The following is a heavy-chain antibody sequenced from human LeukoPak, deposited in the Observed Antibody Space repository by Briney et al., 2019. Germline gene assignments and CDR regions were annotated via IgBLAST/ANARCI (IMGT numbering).Heavy chain of an antibody. J-gene: IGHJ4*02. CDR1: GGSISSYY. CDR3: ARARHCSSTSCYLGGNSYYFDY. D-gene: IGHD2-2*01. Sequence: SETLSLTCTVSGGSISSYYWSWIRQPPGKGLEWIGYIYYSGSTNYNPSLKSRVTISVDTSKNQFSVKLSSVTAADTAVYYCARARHCSSTSCYLGGNSYYFDYWGQGTLVTVSS. V-gene: IGHV4-59*01. CDR2: IYYSGST.